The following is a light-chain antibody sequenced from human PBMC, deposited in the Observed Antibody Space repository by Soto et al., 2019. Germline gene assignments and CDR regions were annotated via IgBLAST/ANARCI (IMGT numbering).Light chain of an antibody. CDR3: CSYAGFSTVV. CDR2: EDN. CDR1: SSDVGRYNL. V-gene: IGLV2-23*01. J-gene: IGLJ2*01. Sequence: QSVLTQPASVSGSPGQSITISCTGTSSDVGRYNLVSWYQQHPGKAPKLMIYEDNKRPSGVSNRFSGSKSGLTASLTISGLQAEDEADYYCCSYAGFSTVVFGGGTKVTVL.